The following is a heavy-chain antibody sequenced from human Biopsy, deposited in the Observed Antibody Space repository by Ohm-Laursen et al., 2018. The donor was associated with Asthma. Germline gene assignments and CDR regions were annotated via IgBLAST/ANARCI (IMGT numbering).Heavy chain of an antibody. D-gene: IGHD5-12*01. J-gene: IGHJ6*02. CDR1: GDSFSNYA. CDR2: LIPVLGTP. V-gene: IGHV1-69*13. CDR3: ARGYSGPDRIVYYYSGLEV. Sequence: GASVKASCKASGDSFSNYAISWVRQAPGQGLEWMGGLIPVLGTPDHAQMFGGRVTITADESTSTAYMELSSLSSEDTAVYYCARGYSGPDRIVYYYSGLEVWGQGTTVTVSS.